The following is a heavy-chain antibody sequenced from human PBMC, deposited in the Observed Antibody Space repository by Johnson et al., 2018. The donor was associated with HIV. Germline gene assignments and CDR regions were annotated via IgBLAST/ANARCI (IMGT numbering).Heavy chain of an antibody. CDR3: AKGLGRAAAGTRNAFDI. J-gene: IGHJ3*02. CDR2: INWNSDTI. D-gene: IGHD6-13*01. CDR1: GFTFEDFA. Sequence: LLVESGGGLVQPGRSLRLSCAASGFTFEDFAMHWVRQVPGKGLEWVSGINWNSDTIEYADSVRGRFTVSRDNAKNSLFLQMNSLRAEDTAVYYCAKGLGRAAAGTRNAFDIWGQGTMVTVSS. V-gene: IGHV3-9*01.